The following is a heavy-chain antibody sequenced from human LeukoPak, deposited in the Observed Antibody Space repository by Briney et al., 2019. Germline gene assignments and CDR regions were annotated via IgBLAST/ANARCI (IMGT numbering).Heavy chain of an antibody. CDR1: Y. V-gene: IGHV3-53*04. CDR2: IYSGGST. Sequence: YMSWVRQAPGKGLEWVSVIYSGGSTYYADSVKGRFTISRHNSKNTLYLQMNSLRAEDTAVYYCARVGSGSYSAFDIWGQGTMVTVSS. CDR3: ARVGSGSYSAFDI. J-gene: IGHJ3*02. D-gene: IGHD1-26*01.